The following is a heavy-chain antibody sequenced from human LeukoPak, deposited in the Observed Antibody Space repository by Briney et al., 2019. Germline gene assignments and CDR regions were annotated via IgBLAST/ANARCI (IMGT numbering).Heavy chain of an antibody. CDR2: INPTSGGT. Sequence: ASVEVSCKASGYTFIGYYLHWVRQAPGQGLEWMGWINPTSGGTNYAQKFQDRVTMTRDTSINTAYMELSRLTSDDTAVYYCARLVGLSTTASYWGQGTLVIVSP. CDR1: GYTFIGYY. V-gene: IGHV1-2*02. CDR3: ARLVGLSTTASY. J-gene: IGHJ4*02. D-gene: IGHD5/OR15-5a*01.